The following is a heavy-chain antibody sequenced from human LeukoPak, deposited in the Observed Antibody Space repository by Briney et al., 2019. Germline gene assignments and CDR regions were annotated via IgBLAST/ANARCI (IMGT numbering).Heavy chain of an antibody. CDR3: ARDNYGSGSYYYYYYMDV. CDR2: IYYSGST. CDR1: GGSISSSSYY. D-gene: IGHD3-10*01. V-gene: IGHV4-39*07. Sequence: PSETLSLTCTVSGGSISSSSYYWGWIRQPPWKGLEWIGSIYYSGSTYYNPSLKSRVTISVDTSKNQFSLKLSSVTAADTAVYYCARDNYGSGSYYYYYYMDVWGKGTTVTVSS. J-gene: IGHJ6*03.